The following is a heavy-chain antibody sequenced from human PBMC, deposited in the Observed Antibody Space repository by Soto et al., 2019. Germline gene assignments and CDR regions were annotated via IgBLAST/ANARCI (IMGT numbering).Heavy chain of an antibody. Sequence: QLQLHQWGAGLLRPSETLSLTCAVSGGSFRGYFWSWIRQSPDKGLEWIGEINDSGNTYYNPSFKSRLTISVETSRSQISLRMTSVAAADSAGYYCQGGDFWGQGTRVTVSS. CDR1: GGSFRGYF. D-gene: IGHD3-16*01. V-gene: IGHV4-34*01. CDR2: INDSGNT. CDR3: QGGDF. J-gene: IGHJ4*02.